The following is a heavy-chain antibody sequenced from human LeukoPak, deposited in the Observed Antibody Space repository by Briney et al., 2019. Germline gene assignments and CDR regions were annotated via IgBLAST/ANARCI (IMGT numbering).Heavy chain of an antibody. Sequence: GGSLRLSCAASGFTVSSNYVNWVRQAPGKGLEWVSVISSTGYTTYYADSVKDRFTVSRDNSRNTLYLQMNSLRAEDTAVYYCAKRRDSSARAFDYWGQGTLVTVSS. CDR2: ISSTGYTT. CDR3: AKRRDSSARAFDY. J-gene: IGHJ4*02. D-gene: IGHD6-6*01. V-gene: IGHV3-23*01. CDR1: GFTVSSNY.